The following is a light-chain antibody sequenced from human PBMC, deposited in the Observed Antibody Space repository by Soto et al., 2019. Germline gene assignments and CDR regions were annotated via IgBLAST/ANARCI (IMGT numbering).Light chain of an antibody. V-gene: IGKV3-20*01. CDR1: QSVSSNY. CDR2: GAS. CDR3: QQYGSSTST. J-gene: IGKJ1*01. Sequence: ENVLAQAPRPLSLSPGERATLPRRASQSVSSNYITWYQQKPGQAPRGVIFGASSRATGIPDRFSGSGSGTDFTLTISRLEPEDFAVYYCQQYGSSTSTFGQGTKVDIK.